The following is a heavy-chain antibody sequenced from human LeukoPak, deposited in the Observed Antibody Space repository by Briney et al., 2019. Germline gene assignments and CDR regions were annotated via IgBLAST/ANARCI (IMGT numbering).Heavy chain of an antibody. J-gene: IGHJ4*02. CDR2: IWYDGRNK. CDR3: VTGSSGTNLLVSFDS. D-gene: IGHD1-7*01. CDR1: GLTLSHHG. Sequence: PGGSLRLSCTTSGLTLSHHGMHWVLQAPGRGLEWVAFIWYDGRNKNYADYVKGRFTLSRDNSKNMVYLQMNSLRVEDTAVYHCVTGSSGTNLLVSFDSWGQGTLVTVSS. V-gene: IGHV3-30*02.